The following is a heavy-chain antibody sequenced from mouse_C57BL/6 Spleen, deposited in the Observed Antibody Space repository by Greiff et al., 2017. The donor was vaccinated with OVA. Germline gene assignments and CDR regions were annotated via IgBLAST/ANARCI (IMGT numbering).Heavy chain of an antibody. CDR1: GFTFTDYY. V-gene: IGHV7-3*01. CDR2: IRNKANGYTT. J-gene: IGHJ3*01. Sequence: DVMLVESGGGLVQPGGSLSLSCAASGFTFTDYYMSWVRQPPGKALEWLGFIRNKANGYTTEYSASVKGRFTISRDNSQSILYLQMNALRAEDSATYYCASLYYDFPFAYWGQGTLVTVSA. D-gene: IGHD2-4*01. CDR3: ASLYYDFPFAY.